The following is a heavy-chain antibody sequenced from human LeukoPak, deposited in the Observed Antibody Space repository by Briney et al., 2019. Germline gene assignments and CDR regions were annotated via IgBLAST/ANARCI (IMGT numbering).Heavy chain of an antibody. CDR1: GFTFSSHG. J-gene: IGHJ6*04. D-gene: IGHD3-10*02. CDR3: AELGITMIGGV. Sequence: GGTLRLSCVASGFTFSSHGMNWVRQAPGKGLEWVSYISSSGSTIYYADSVKGRFTISRDNAKNSLYLQMNSLRAEDTAVYYCAELGITMIGGVWGKGTTVTISS. CDR2: ISSSGSTI. V-gene: IGHV3-48*04.